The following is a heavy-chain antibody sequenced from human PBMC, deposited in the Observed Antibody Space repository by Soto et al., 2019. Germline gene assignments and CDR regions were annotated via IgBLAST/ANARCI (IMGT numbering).Heavy chain of an antibody. V-gene: IGHV3-48*01. D-gene: IGHD4-17*01. CDR2: ISSSSSTI. CDR3: AKRTPTVTTLSHPFDY. Sequence: EVQLVESGGGLVQPGGSLRLSCAASGFTFSSYSMNWVRQAPGKGLEWVSYISSSSSTIYYADSVKGRFTISRDNSKNTLYLQMNSLRAEDTAVYYCAKRTPTVTTLSHPFDYWGQGTLVTVSS. CDR1: GFTFSSYS. J-gene: IGHJ4*02.